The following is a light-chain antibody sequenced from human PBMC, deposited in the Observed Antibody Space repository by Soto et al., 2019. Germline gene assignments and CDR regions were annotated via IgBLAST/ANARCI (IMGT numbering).Light chain of an antibody. CDR2: RAS. CDR1: QSVCTR. CDR3: QQYNSYPRT. V-gene: IGKV1-5*03. J-gene: IGKJ1*01. Sequence: DILMTQSPSTLSASVGDSVTLSCRASQSVCTRLAWFQQKPGQAPKFLIYRASSLDSGIPSRFSGSGSGTEFTLTISSLQSDDFAIYYCQQYNSYPRTFGQGTKVEIK.